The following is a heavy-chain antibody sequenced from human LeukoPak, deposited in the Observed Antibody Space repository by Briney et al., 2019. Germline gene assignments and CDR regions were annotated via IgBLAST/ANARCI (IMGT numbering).Heavy chain of an antibody. J-gene: IGHJ4*02. CDR1: GGSISTYY. V-gene: IGHV4-59*01. D-gene: IGHD3-3*01. CDR3: ARAVSNGYRVGNFDC. Sequence: PSETLSLTCTVSGGSISTYYWSWIRQPPGKGLEWIAYIYSIGSTNYNPSLKSRVTISVDTSKNQSSLKLNPVTAADTAVYYCARAVSNGYRVGNFDCWGQGTLVTVSS. CDR2: IYSIGST.